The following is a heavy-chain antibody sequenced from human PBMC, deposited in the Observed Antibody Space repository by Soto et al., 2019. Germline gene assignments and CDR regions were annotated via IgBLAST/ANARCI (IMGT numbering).Heavy chain of an antibody. CDR2: VYYRGTT. Sequence: PSETLSLTCTVTGGSIRRRGYYWSWIRQRPGEGLEWIGFVYYRGTTDYNPSLRSRMTISADTSRNQFYLDVASVTVADTATYFCAASGGPEGDWFDPWGQGILVTSPQ. D-gene: IGHD2-8*02. CDR1: GGSIRRRGYY. CDR3: AASGGPEGDWFDP. J-gene: IGHJ5*02. V-gene: IGHV4-31*03.